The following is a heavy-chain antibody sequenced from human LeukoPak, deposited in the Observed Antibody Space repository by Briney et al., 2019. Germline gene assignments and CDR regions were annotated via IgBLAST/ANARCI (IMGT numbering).Heavy chain of an antibody. CDR1: GGSFSGYY. CDR2: INHSGST. Sequence: SETLSLTCAVYGGSFSGYYWSWIRQPPGKGLEWIGEINHSGSTNYNPSLKRRVTISVDTSKNQFSLKLSSVTAADTAVYYCARGVRGDYVWHNWFGPWGQGTLVTVSS. V-gene: IGHV4-34*01. CDR3: ARGVRGDYVWHNWFGP. J-gene: IGHJ5*02. D-gene: IGHD4-17*01.